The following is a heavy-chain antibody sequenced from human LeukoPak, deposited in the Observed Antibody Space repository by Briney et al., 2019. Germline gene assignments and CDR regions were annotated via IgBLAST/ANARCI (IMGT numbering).Heavy chain of an antibody. CDR3: AKDILYYYDSSGYTDY. CDR2: ISGSGGST. CDR1: GFTFSSYA. Sequence: PGGSLRLPCAASGFTFSSYAMSWVRQAPGKGLEWVSAISGSGGSTYYADSVKGRFTISRDNSKNTLYLQMNSLRAEDTAVYYCAKDILYYYDSSGYTDYWGQGTLVTVSS. V-gene: IGHV3-23*01. D-gene: IGHD3-22*01. J-gene: IGHJ4*02.